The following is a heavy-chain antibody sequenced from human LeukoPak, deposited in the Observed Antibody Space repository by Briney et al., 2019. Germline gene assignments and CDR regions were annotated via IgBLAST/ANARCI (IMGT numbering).Heavy chain of an antibody. CDR2: IHHSGRS. D-gene: IGHD3-3*01. V-gene: IGHV4-59*08. CDR1: GGSINSDD. Sequence: SEALSLTCAVSGGSINSDDWGWSRRPPGRGREWIGHIHHSGRSNYNPSLVSRVSMSGDMSKNQFPLRPSSVTGAETAVCYWASLTLPGLRYDDRRIFDIWGQGSVVTVSS. CDR3: ASLTLPGLRYDDRRIFDI. J-gene: IGHJ3*02.